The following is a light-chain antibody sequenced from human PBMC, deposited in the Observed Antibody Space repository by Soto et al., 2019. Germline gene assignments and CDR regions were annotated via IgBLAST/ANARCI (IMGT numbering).Light chain of an antibody. CDR1: SSDVGSYNR. CDR2: EVS. J-gene: IGLJ2*01. Sequence: QSALTQPPSVSGSPGQSVTISCTGTSSDVGSYNRVSWYQQPPGTAPKLMIYEVSNRPSGVPDRFSGSKSGNTASLTISGLQAEDEADYYCSLYTSSSVVFGGGPKVTVL. V-gene: IGLV2-18*01. CDR3: SLYTSSSVV.